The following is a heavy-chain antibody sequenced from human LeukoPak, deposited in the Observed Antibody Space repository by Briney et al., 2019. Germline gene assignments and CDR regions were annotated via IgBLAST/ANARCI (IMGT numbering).Heavy chain of an antibody. Sequence: GGSLRLSCAASGFTFSSYEMNWVRQAPGKGLEWVSYISSSGSTIYYADSVKGRFTISRDNAKNSLYLQISSLRAEDTAVYYCARDLVTQIIDYWGQGTLVTVSS. CDR3: ARDLVTQIIDY. J-gene: IGHJ4*02. CDR2: ISSSGSTI. CDR1: GFTFSSYE. V-gene: IGHV3-48*03. D-gene: IGHD3-9*01.